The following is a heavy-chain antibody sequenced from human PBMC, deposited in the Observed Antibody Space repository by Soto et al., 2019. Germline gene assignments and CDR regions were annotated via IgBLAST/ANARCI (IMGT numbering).Heavy chain of an antibody. V-gene: IGHV5-10-1*01. CDR3: ARLKYCSGGSCLYGMDF. Sequence: GESLKISCKGSGYSFTSYWISWVRQMPGKGLEWMGMIDPSDSYTNYSPSFQGHVTISADKSISTAYLQWSSLKASDTAMYYCARLKYCSGGSCLYGMDFWGQGTTVNVSS. CDR1: GYSFTSYW. CDR2: IDPSDSYT. J-gene: IGHJ6*01. D-gene: IGHD2-15*01.